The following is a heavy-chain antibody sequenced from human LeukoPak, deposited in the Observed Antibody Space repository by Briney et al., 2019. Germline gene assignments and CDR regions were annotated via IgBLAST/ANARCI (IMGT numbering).Heavy chain of an antibody. V-gene: IGHV3-23*01. Sequence: PGGSLRLSCAASGFTFSSYAMSWVRQAPGKGLEWVSAISGSGGSTYYADSVKGRFTISRDNSKNTLYLQMNSLRAEDTAVYYCAKILSRTTVTTRYFVYWGQGTLVTVSS. D-gene: IGHD4-17*01. J-gene: IGHJ4*02. CDR1: GFTFSSYA. CDR2: ISGSGGST. CDR3: AKILSRTTVTTRYFVY.